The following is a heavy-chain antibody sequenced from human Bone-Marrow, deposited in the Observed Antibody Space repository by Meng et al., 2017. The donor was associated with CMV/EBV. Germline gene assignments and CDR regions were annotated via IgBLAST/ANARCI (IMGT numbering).Heavy chain of an antibody. Sequence: ASVKVSCKASGYTFTGYYMHWVRQAPGQGLEWMGWINPNSGGTNYAQKFQGRVTMTRDTSISTAYMELSRLRSDDTAVYYCANLGYCSSTSCYRSMDVWGQGTTVTVYS. CDR1: GYTFTGYY. V-gene: IGHV1-2*02. CDR3: ANLGYCSSTSCYRSMDV. CDR2: INPNSGGT. D-gene: IGHD2-2*02. J-gene: IGHJ6*02.